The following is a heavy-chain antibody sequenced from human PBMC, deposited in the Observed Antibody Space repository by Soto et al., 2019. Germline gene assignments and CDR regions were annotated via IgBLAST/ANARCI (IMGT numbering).Heavy chain of an antibody. V-gene: IGHV3-53*01. CDR2: IYSGETT. CDR3: TRDGRGLGRLSLFEY. D-gene: IGHD2-21*02. Sequence: EVQLVESGGGLIHPGGSLRLSCAASGFNVNSDYMNWVRQTPGKGLEWVASIYSGETTDYDDSVRGRFTISSDKSKNTLYFQMSSLRIEDTAVYYCTRDGRGLGRLSLFEYWGQGVLVTVSS. CDR1: GFNVNSDY. J-gene: IGHJ4*02.